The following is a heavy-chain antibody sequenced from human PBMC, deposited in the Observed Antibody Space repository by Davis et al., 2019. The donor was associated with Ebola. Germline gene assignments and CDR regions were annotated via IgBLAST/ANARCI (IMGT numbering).Heavy chain of an antibody. CDR2: IYYSGTT. CDR1: GGPITRYY. Sequence: PSDTLSLTCTVSGGPITRYYWSWIRQPPGKGLEWNGYIYYSGTTDYNPSLKSRVTISIDTSKNQFSLKLTSVTAADTAVYYCATNSSSSPWFDPWGQGTLVTVSS. V-gene: IGHV4-59*12. D-gene: IGHD6-6*01. CDR3: ATNSSSSPWFDP. J-gene: IGHJ5*02.